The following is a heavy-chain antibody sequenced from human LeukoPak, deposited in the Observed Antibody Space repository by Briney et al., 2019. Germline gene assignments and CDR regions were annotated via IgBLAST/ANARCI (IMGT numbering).Heavy chain of an antibody. CDR1: GWSFNAYY. CDR3: ARGQVPAARGYNWFDP. J-gene: IGHJ5*02. Sequence: PSETLSLTCAVYGWSFNAYYWNWIRQPPGKGLEWIGEINARGDTNYNPSLKSRVTISVDTSKKQSSLRLTSMIAADTALYYCARGQVPAARGYNWFDPWGQGTLVTVSS. V-gene: IGHV4-34*01. CDR2: INARGDT. D-gene: IGHD2-2*01.